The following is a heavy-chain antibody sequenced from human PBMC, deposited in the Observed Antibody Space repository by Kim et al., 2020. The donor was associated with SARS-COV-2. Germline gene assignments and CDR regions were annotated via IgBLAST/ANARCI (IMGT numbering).Heavy chain of an antibody. J-gene: IGHJ4*02. D-gene: IGHD2-21*02. CDR3: ARDPMGDPGY. CDR2: TA. V-gene: IGHV1-69*01. Sequence: TANYAQKFQGRVTITADESTSTAYMELSSLRSEDTAVYYCARDPMGDPGYWGQGTLVTVSS.